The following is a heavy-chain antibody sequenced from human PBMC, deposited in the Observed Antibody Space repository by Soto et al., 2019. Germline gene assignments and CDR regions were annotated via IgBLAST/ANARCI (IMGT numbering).Heavy chain of an antibody. CDR1: GGTFSNYA. Sequence: SVKVSCKTSGGTFSNYAFTWVRQAPGQGLEWMGGIIPIFDTTNYAQKFQDRITITADDSTSTVYMELHSLTSEDTALYYCAEDRGVQEWLYLFDLWGQGTMVTVSS. CDR2: IIPIFDTT. V-gene: IGHV1-69*13. D-gene: IGHD6-19*01. CDR3: AEDRGVQEWLYLFDL. J-gene: IGHJ3*01.